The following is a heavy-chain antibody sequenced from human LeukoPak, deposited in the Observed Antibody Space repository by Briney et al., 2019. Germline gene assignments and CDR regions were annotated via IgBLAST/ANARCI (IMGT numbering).Heavy chain of an antibody. CDR3: ATQGITIFGVVPVVESNWFDP. CDR1: GFTLSSYA. CDR2: ISGSGGST. Sequence: GGSLRLSCAASGFTLSSYAMSWVRQAPGKGLEWVSAISGSGGSTYYADSVKGRFTISRDNSKNTLYLQMNSLRAEDTAVYYCATQGITIFGVVPVVESNWFDPWGQGTLVTVSS. V-gene: IGHV3-23*01. D-gene: IGHD3-3*01. J-gene: IGHJ5*02.